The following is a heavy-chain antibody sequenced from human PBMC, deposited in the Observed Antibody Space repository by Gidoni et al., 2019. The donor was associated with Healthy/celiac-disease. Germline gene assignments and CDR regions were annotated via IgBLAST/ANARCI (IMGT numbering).Heavy chain of an antibody. V-gene: IGHV1-46*01. J-gene: IGHJ3*02. Sequence: QGQLVQSGAEVKKPGASVKVSCQASGYTFTSYYLHGERQAPGPGLEWLGIINPSGGSTSYAQKFQGRVTMTRDTSTSTVYMELSSLRSEDTAVYYCARVGPPSGWYIATYAYHAFDIWGQGTMVTVSS. CDR2: INPSGGST. CDR3: ARVGPPSGWYIATYAYHAFDI. CDR1: GYTFTSYY. D-gene: IGHD6-19*01.